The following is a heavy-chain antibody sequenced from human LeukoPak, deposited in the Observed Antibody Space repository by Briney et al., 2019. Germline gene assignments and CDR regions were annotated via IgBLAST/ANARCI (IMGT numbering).Heavy chain of an antibody. J-gene: IGHJ3*02. CDR3: ARGLAAADAFDI. CDR1: GGSFSGYY. Sequence: SETLSLTCAVYGGSFSGYYWSWIRQPPGKGLEWIGYIYYSGSTNYNPSLKSRVTISVDTSKNQFSLKLSSVTAADTAVYYCARGLAAADAFDIWGQGTMVTVSS. CDR2: IYYSGST. D-gene: IGHD6-13*01. V-gene: IGHV4-59*01.